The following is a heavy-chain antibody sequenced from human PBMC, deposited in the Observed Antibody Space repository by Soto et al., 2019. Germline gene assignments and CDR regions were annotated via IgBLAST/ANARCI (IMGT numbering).Heavy chain of an antibody. J-gene: IGHJ6*02. CDR1: NGSITCYC. Sequence: SETLSPTCTVCNGSITCYCWSCIRQPPVNVLEWIGYRYDNGTTPSHPYLKSRVTISVDTSKNQFYLKLNAVTSEDTAVYYCARSKWMSGGAFMDVWGPGTTVTVSS. CDR3: ARSKWMSGGAFMDV. V-gene: IGHV4-59*01. D-gene: IGHD3-16*01. CDR2: RYDNGTT.